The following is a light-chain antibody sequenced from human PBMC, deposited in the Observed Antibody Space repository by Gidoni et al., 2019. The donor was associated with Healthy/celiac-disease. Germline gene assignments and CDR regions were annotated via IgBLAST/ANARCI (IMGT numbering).Light chain of an antibody. V-gene: IGKV4-1*01. Sequence: DIVMTQSPDSPAVSLGERATINCKSSPSVLYSSNNKNYLAWYQQKPGQPPKLLIYWASTRESGVPARFSGSGSGTDFTLTISSLQAEDVAVYYCQQYYSTPLTFGGGTKVEIK. CDR2: WAS. J-gene: IGKJ4*01. CDR3: QQYYSTPLT. CDR1: PSVLYSSNNKNY.